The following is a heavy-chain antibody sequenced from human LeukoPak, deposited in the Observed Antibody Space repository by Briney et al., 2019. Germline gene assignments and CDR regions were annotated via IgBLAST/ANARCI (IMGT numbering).Heavy chain of an antibody. Sequence: SETLSLTCTVSGGSISSYYWSWIRQPPGKGLEWIGYIYYSGSTNYNPSLKGRVTISVDTSKNQFSLKLSSVTAADTAVYYCARQSAAALDYWGQGTLVTVSS. D-gene: IGHD6-13*01. CDR1: GGSISSYY. V-gene: IGHV4-59*08. CDR3: ARQSAAALDY. J-gene: IGHJ4*02. CDR2: IYYSGST.